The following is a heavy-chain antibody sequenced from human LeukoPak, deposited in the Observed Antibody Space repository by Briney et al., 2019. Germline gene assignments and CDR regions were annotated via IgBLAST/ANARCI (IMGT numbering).Heavy chain of an antibody. CDR1: GFTFSSYA. D-gene: IGHD2-2*02. CDR3: AKDPPLRYCSSTSCYTVYFQH. CDR2: ISYDGSNK. J-gene: IGHJ1*01. V-gene: IGHV3-30-3*01. Sequence: GRSLRLSCAASGFTFSSYAMHWVRQAPGKGLEWVAVISYDGSNKYYADSVKGRFTISRDNSKNTLYLQMNSLRAEDTAVYYCAKDPPLRYCSSTSCYTVYFQHWGQGTLVTVSS.